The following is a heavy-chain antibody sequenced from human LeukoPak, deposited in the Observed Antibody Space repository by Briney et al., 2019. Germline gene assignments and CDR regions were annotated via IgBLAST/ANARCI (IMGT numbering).Heavy chain of an antibody. J-gene: IGHJ4*02. D-gene: IGHD6-19*01. CDR2: ISGSGGST. CDR3: AKIGGSGWMEFDY. V-gene: IGHV3-23*01. CDR1: GFTFSSYA. Sequence: GGSLRLSCAASGFTFSSYAMSWVGQAPGKELKWGSAISGSGGSTYYADSGKGRFTISRDNSKNTLYLQMNSLRAEDTAVYYCAKIGGSGWMEFDYWGQGTLVTVSS.